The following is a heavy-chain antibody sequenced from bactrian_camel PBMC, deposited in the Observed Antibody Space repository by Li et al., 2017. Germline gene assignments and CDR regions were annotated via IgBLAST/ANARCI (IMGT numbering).Heavy chain of an antibody. D-gene: IGHD2*01. CDR1: GYRSISNC. V-gene: IGHV3S40*01. Sequence: VQLVESGGGSVQAGGSLRLSCSVSGYRSISNCMGWFRQAPGKEREGVAAMYTDSYGTYYPDYSDSVKGRFTISQDNAKNTVYLQMNSLSPEDSATYYCAADPYLWSSAQILDPKQGISLRFWGPGTQVTVS. J-gene: IGHJ4*01. CDR3: AADPYLWSSAQILDPKQGISLRF. CDR2: MYTDSYGT.